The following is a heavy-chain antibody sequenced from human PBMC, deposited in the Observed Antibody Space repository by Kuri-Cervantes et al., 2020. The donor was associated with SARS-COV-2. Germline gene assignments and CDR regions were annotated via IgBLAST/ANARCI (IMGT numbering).Heavy chain of an antibody. CDR2: IYPDDSDT. J-gene: IGHJ2*01. V-gene: IGHV5-51*01. D-gene: IGHD7-27*01. CDR3: ARPELGNSRGWYFDL. CDR1: GYSFTSYW. Sequence: GGSLRLSCKGSGYSFTSYWIGWVRQMPGKGLEWMGIIYPDDSDTRYSPSFQGQVTISADKSISTAYLQWSSLKASDIAMYYCARPELGNSRGWYFDLWGRGTLVTVSS.